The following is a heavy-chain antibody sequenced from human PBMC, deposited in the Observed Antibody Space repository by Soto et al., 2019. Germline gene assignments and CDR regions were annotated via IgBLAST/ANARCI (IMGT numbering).Heavy chain of an antibody. D-gene: IGHD2-2*01. CDR1: GGTFSSYT. CDR2: IIPILGIA. J-gene: IGHJ4*02. Sequence: GASVKVSCKASGGTFSSYTISWVRQAPGQGLEWMGRIIPILGIANYAQKFQGRVTITADKSTSTAYMELSSLRSEDTAVYYCAREGYCSSTSCQTAKYYFDYWGQGTLVTVSS. V-gene: IGHV1-69*04. CDR3: AREGYCSSTSCQTAKYYFDY.